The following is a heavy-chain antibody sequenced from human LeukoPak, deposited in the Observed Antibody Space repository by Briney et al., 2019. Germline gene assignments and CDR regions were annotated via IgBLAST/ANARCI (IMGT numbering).Heavy chain of an antibody. CDR1: GFTFSSYA. CDR3: ARDTLAATHWFDP. CDR2: ISYDGSNK. J-gene: IGHJ5*02. V-gene: IGHV3-30-3*01. Sequence: GGSLRLSCAASGFTFSSYAMHWVRQAPGKGLEWVAVISYDGSNKYYADSVKGRFTISRDNSKNTLYLQMNSLRAEDTAVYYCARDTLAATHWFDPWGQGTLVAVSS. D-gene: IGHD2-15*01.